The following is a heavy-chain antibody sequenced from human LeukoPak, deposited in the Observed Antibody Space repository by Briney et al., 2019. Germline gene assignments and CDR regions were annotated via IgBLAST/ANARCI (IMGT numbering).Heavy chain of an antibody. CDR1: GHPITSGYY. CDR2: VHHSGSS. J-gene: IGHJ5*02. D-gene: IGHD4-17*01. V-gene: IGHV4-38-2*02. CDR3: ARGGYGQAFDP. Sequence: SETLSLTCTVSGHPITSGYYWSWARQAPGKRLEWIGSVHHSGSSFYNASLQSRVTISVDVSKNQFSLTVNSVTAADTALYYCARGGYGQAFDPWGQGTQVSVSS.